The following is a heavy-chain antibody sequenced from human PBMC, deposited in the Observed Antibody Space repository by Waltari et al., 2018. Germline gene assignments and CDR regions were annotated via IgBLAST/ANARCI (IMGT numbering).Heavy chain of an antibody. V-gene: IGHV4-59*01. CDR3: ASGGWLQPFDY. CDR1: GGSISSYY. J-gene: IGHJ4*02. CDR2: IYYSGRT. Sequence: QVQLQESGPGLVKPSETLSLTCTVSGGSISSYYWSWIRQPPGKGLEWIGYIYYSGRTNYHPSLKSRVTMSVDTSKNHVSLKLSSVTAADTAVYYCASGGWLQPFDYWGQGTLVTVSS. D-gene: IGHD5-12*01.